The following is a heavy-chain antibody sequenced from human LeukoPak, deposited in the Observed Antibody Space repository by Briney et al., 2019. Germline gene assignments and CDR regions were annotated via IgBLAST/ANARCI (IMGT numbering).Heavy chain of an antibody. CDR2: VHTYGSNT. V-gene: IGHV3-74*01. CDR1: GFAFSSYW. D-gene: IGHD5-12*01. CDR3: ARGVQYSGYDHNWFDS. Sequence: GGSLRLSCAASGFAFSSYWMHWVRQAPGKGLGLVSLVHTYGSNTGYADSVKGRFTISRDNAKNTVYLQMNSLRAEDTAVYFCARGVQYSGYDHNWFDSWGQGPLVSVSS. J-gene: IGHJ5*01.